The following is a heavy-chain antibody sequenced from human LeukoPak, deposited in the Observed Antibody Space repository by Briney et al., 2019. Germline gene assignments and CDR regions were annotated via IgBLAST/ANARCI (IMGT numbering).Heavy chain of an antibody. CDR1: GFIFSTYW. V-gene: IGHV3-21*01. CDR3: AKDIVVVTSGSNAFDI. D-gene: IGHD2-21*02. Sequence: GGSLRLSCAASGFIFSTYWMSWVRQAPGKGLEWVSSITSSSSYTFYADSVKGRFTISRDNAKNSLYLQMNSLRAEDTAVYYCAKDIVVVTSGSNAFDIGGQGTMVTVSS. J-gene: IGHJ3*02. CDR2: ITSSSSYT.